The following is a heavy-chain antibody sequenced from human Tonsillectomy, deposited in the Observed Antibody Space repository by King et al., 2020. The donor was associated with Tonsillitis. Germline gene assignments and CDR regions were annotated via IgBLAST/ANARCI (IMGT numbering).Heavy chain of an antibody. CDR1: GGSISSYY. J-gene: IGHJ5*02. D-gene: IGHD3-3*01. Sequence: LQLQESGPGLVKPSETLSLTCTVSGGSISSYYWSWIRQPPGKGLEWIGYIYHSGNTNYNPSLKSRVTISVDTSKNQFSLELSSVTAADTALYYCARETPGSSGFGVVTNWFDPWGQGALVTVSS. CDR2: IYHSGNT. CDR3: ARETPGSSGFGVVTNWFDP. V-gene: IGHV4-59*01.